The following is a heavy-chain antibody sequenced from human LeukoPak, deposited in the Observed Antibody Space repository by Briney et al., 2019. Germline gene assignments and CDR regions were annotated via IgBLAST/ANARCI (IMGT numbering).Heavy chain of an antibody. CDR1: GGSISSYY. J-gene: IGHJ3*01. CDR2: IYYSGST. CDR3: ARVGPTMVRDPDALDV. D-gene: IGHD3-10*01. V-gene: IGHV4-59*05. Sequence: SETLSLTCTVSGGSISSYYWSWIRQPPGKGLEWIGSIYYSGSTYYNPSLKSRVTISVDTSKNQFSLKLSSVTAADTAVYYCARVGPTMVRDPDALDVWGQGTMVIVSS.